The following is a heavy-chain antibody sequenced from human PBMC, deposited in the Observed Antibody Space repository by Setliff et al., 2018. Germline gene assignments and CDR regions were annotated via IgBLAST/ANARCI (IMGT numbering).Heavy chain of an antibody. CDR3: ARSPAVLGIVYLDP. V-gene: IGHV1-69*05. D-gene: IGHD2-15*01. J-gene: IGHJ5*02. CDR2: IIPMFGTP. CDR1: GDSFNNYA. Sequence: RASVKVSCKASGDSFNNYAISWVRQAPRQGLEWMGGIIPMFGTPAYSQKFQDRVTITTDESTSKAYMELNSLRSEDTAVYYCARSPAVLGIVYLDPWGQGTLVTVSS.